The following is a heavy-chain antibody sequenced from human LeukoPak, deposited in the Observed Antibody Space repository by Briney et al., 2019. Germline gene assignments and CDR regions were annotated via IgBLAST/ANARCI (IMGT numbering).Heavy chain of an antibody. Sequence: GGSLRLSCAASGFTFSSYAMSWVRQAPGKGPEWVSAISGSGGSTYYADSVKGRFTISRDNSKNTLYLQMNSLRAEDTAVYYCAKGALVVVITPLDYWGQGTLVTVSS. CDR2: ISGSGGST. D-gene: IGHD3-22*01. V-gene: IGHV3-23*01. J-gene: IGHJ4*02. CDR1: GFTFSSYA. CDR3: AKGALVVVITPLDY.